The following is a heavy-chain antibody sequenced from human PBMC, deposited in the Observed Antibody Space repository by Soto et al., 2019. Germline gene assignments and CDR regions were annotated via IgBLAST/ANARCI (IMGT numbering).Heavy chain of an antibody. CDR2: IIPILGIA. J-gene: IGHJ3*02. D-gene: IGHD2-2*01. V-gene: IGHV1-69*02. CDR1: GGTFSSYT. Sequence: SVKVYCKASGGTFSSYTISWGRQAPGQGLEWMGRIIPILGIANYAQKFQGRVTITADKSTSTAYMELSSLRSVDTAVYYCATWDIVVVPAARGAFDIWGQGTMVTVSS. CDR3: ATWDIVVVPAARGAFDI.